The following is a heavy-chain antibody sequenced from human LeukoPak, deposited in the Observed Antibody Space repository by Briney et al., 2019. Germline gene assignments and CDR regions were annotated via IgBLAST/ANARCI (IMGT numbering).Heavy chain of an antibody. J-gene: IGHJ6*02. CDR1: GYTFTSYD. CDR2: MNPNSGNT. Sequence: ASVKVSCKASGYTFTSYDINWVRQATGQGIEWMGWMNPNSGNTGYAQKFPGRVTMTRNTSISTAYMELSSLRSEDTAVYYCARGQHSSSWYSYYYYYYGMDVWGQGTTVTVSS. CDR3: ARGQHSSSWYSYYYYYYGMDV. V-gene: IGHV1-8*01. D-gene: IGHD6-13*01.